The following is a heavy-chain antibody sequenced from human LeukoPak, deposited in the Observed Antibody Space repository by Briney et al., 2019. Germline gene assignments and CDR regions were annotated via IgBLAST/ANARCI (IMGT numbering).Heavy chain of an antibody. V-gene: IGHV3-23*01. CDR1: GCTFSSYA. D-gene: IGHD2-21*02. CDR3: AKAPGPSVVVTAISDY. CDR2: ISGSGGST. Sequence: GGSLRLSCAASGCTFSSYAMSWVRQAPGKGLEWVSAISGSGGSTYYADSVKGRFTISRDNSKNTLYLQMYSLRAEDTAVYYCAKAPGPSVVVTAISDYWGQGTLVTVSS. J-gene: IGHJ4*02.